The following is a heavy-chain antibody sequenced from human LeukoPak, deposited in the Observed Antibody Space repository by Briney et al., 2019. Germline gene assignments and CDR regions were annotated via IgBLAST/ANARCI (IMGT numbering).Heavy chain of an antibody. CDR2: IKSKTDGGTT. J-gene: IGHJ4*02. Sequence: GGSLRLPCAASGFTFSNAWMSWVRQAPGKGLEWVGRIKSKTDGGTTDYAAPVKGRFTILRDDSKNTLYLQMNSLKTEDTAVYYCTSTIFGVVYLDYFDYWGQGTLVTVSS. V-gene: IGHV3-15*01. D-gene: IGHD3-3*01. CDR1: GFTFSNAW. CDR3: TSTIFGVVYLDYFDY.